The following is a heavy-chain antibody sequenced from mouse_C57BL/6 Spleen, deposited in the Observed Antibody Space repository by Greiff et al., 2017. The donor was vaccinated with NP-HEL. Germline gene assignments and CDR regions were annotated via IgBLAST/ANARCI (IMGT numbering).Heavy chain of an antibody. CDR3: AKGIYDGYQFAY. CDR1: GFTFSDYG. V-gene: IGHV5-17*01. J-gene: IGHJ3*01. Sequence: EVMLVESGGGLVKPGGSLKLSCAASGFTFSDYGMHWVRQAPETGLEWVAYISSGRSTISYADTVKGRFTISRDNAKNTLFLQMTSLRSEDTAMYYCAKGIYDGYQFAYWGQGTLVTVSA. D-gene: IGHD2-3*01. CDR2: ISSGRSTI.